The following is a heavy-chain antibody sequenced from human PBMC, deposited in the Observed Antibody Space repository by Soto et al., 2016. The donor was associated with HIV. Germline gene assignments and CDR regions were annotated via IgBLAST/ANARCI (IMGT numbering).Heavy chain of an antibody. CDR1: GYTFTSYG. V-gene: IGHV1-18*01. D-gene: IGHD3-10*01. CDR2: ISAYNGNT. CDR3: ATLKNYGLYGMDV. J-gene: IGHJ6*02. Sequence: QVQLVQSGAEVKKPGASVKVSCKASGYTFTSYGISWVRQAPGQGLEWMGWISAYNGNTNYAQKLQGRVTMTRDASINTAFLEVSRLRSDDTATYYCATLKNYGLYGMDVWGRGTTVIVSS.